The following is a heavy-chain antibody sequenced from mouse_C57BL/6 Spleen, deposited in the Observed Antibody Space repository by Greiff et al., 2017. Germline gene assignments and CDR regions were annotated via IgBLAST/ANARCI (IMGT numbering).Heavy chain of an antibody. J-gene: IGHJ4*01. D-gene: IGHD2-1*01. CDR2: IHPDSGST. CDR1: GYTFTSYW. CDR3: AYDNCVPYYAMDY. Sequence: QVQLQQPGAELVKPGASVKLSCKASGYTFTSYWMHWVKQRPGQGLEWIGMIHPDSGSTNYNEKFKSKATLTVATSSSTAYLQLRSLTSGDSAVXDSAYDNCVPYYAMDYWGQGTSVTVSA. V-gene: IGHV1-64*01.